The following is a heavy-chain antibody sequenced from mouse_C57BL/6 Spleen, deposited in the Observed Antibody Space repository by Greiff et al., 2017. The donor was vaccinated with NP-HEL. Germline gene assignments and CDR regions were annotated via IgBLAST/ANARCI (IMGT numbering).Heavy chain of an antibody. Sequence: EVQLLQSGAELVRPGASVKLSCTASGFNIKDDYMHWVKQRPEQGLEWIGWIDPENGDTEYASKFQGKATITADTSSNTAYLQRSSLTSEDTAVYYCTTYDYYGSSCYWGQGTTLTVSS. V-gene: IGHV14-4*01. J-gene: IGHJ2*01. CDR2: IDPENGDT. D-gene: IGHD1-1*01. CDR1: GFNIKDDY. CDR3: TTYDYYGSSCY.